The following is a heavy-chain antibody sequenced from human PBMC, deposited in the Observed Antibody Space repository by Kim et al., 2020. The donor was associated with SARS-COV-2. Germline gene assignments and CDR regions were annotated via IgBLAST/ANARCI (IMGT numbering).Heavy chain of an antibody. Sequence: GGSLRLSCAASGFTFSSYAMHWVRQAPGKGLEWVSSISSGRSNIYYADSVKGRFTISRDNAKNTLYLQMNSLRAEDTAVYYCARDGKPGRNVSITYYYYG. V-gene: IGHV3-21*01. CDR2: ISSGRSNI. J-gene: IGHJ6*01. CDR3: ARDGKPGRNVSITYYYYG. D-gene: IGHD1-1*01. CDR1: GFTFSSYA.